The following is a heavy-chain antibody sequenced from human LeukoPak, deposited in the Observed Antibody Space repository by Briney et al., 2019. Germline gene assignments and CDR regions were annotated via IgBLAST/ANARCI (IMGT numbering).Heavy chain of an antibody. V-gene: IGHV3-7*01. CDR1: GFTFSSYW. Sequence: GGSLRLSCAASGFTFSSYWMSWVRQAPGKGLEWVANIKQDGSEKYYADSVKGRFTISRDNAKNSLYLQMNSLRAEDTAVYYCARARRVYYDFWSGYSIDGFDYWGQGTLVTVSS. J-gene: IGHJ4*02. D-gene: IGHD3-3*01. CDR3: ARARRVYYDFWSGYSIDGFDY. CDR2: IKQDGSEK.